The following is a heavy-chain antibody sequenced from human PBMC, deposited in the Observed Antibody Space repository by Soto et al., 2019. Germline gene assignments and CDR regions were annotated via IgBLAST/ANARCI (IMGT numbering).Heavy chain of an antibody. D-gene: IGHD7-27*01. Sequence: SETLSLTCTVSGGSIRNYYWTWIRQPPGKGLEWIGYIYDNGGSNYNPSLKSRVTMSVDTSKNQYSLKLSSVTAADTAVYYCARTPNNYYGMDVWGQGTTVT. CDR1: GGSIRNYY. J-gene: IGHJ6*02. V-gene: IGHV4-59*12. CDR3: ARTPNNYYGMDV. CDR2: IYDNGGS.